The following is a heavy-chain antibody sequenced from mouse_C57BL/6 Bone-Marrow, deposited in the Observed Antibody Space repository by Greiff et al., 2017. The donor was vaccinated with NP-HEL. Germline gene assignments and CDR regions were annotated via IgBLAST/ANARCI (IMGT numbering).Heavy chain of an antibody. D-gene: IGHD1-1*01. V-gene: IGHV5-12*01. Sequence: DVKLVESGGGLVQPGGSLKLSCAASGFTFSDYYMYWVRQTPEKRLEWVAYISNGGGSTYYPDTVKGRFTISRDNAKNTLYLQMSRLKSEDTAMYYCARHPLYYYGSSNWYFDVWGTGTTVTVSS. CDR1: GFTFSDYY. J-gene: IGHJ1*03. CDR2: ISNGGGST. CDR3: ARHPLYYYGSSNWYFDV.